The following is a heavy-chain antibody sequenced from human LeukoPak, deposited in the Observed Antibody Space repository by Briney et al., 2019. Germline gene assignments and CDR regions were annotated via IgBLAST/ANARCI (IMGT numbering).Heavy chain of an antibody. CDR1: GFRFTDYA. J-gene: IGHJ4*02. CDR3: ARGPYYYDSSGYPLDY. V-gene: IGHV3-9*01. CDR2: IDWISHGI. D-gene: IGHD3-22*01. Sequence: PGGSLRLSCAASGFRFTDYAMHWVRQAPGKGLEWVSGIDWISHGIDYADSVKGRFTISRDNAKNTLYLQMNSLRAEDTAVYYCARGPYYYDSSGYPLDYWGQGTLVTVSS.